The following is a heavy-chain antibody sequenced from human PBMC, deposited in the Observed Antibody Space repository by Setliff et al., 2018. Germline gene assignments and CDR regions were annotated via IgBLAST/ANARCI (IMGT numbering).Heavy chain of an antibody. V-gene: IGHV1-18*01. CDR1: GYTFSSYG. CDR3: ARERAYDGINFYGMDV. CDR2: ISTDNGHT. Sequence: ASVKVSCKTSGYTFSSYGLSWVRQAPGQGLQCMGWISTDNGHTKNVQEFQGRVTMTTDTTTSTAYMELRSLRSDDTAVYYCARERAYDGINFYGMDVWGQGTTVTVSS. J-gene: IGHJ6*01. D-gene: IGHD3-22*01.